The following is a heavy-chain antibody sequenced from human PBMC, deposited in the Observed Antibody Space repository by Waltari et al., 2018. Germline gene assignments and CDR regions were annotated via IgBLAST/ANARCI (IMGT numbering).Heavy chain of an antibody. V-gene: IGHV1-69*12. J-gene: IGHJ4*02. CDR1: GYTFTDYY. CDR3: AREEGAKDY. Sequence: VQLVQSGAEVKKPGATVKISCKASGYTFTDYYMHWVQQAPGKGLGWMGGIIPICGTANYAQKFQGRVTITADESTSTAYMELSSLRSEDTAVYYCAREEGAKDYWGQGTLVTVSS. CDR2: IIPICGTA. D-gene: IGHD1-26*01.